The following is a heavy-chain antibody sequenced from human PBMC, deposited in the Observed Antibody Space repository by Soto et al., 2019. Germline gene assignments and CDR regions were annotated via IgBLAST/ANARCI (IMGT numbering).Heavy chain of an antibody. V-gene: IGHV4-34*01. Sequence: SETLSLTCAVYGGSFSGYYWSWIRQPPGKGLEWIGEINHSGSTNYNPSLKSRVTISVDTSKNQFSLKLSSVTAADTAVYYCASLRYFDWLPPNWFDPWGQGTLVTVSS. D-gene: IGHD3-9*01. CDR3: ASLRYFDWLPPNWFDP. CDR1: GGSFSGYY. CDR2: INHSGST. J-gene: IGHJ5*02.